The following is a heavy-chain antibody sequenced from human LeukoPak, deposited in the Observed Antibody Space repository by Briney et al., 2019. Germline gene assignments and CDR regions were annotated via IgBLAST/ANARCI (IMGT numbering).Heavy chain of an antibody. Sequence: SETLSLTCTVSGGSISSSYYYWGWIRQPPRKGLQWIGSIYSSGSTYYNASLQSRVTISIETSKNQISLRLNSVTAADTAIYYCAKSGGYGLIDYWGQGTLVTVSS. CDR2: IYSSGST. CDR1: GGSISSSYYY. J-gene: IGHJ4*02. V-gene: IGHV4-39*01. D-gene: IGHD1-26*01. CDR3: AKSGGYGLIDY.